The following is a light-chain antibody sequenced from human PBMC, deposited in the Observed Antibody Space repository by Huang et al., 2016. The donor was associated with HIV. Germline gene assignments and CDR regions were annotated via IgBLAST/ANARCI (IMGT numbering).Light chain of an antibody. Sequence: AIQMTQSPTSLSASVGDRVTITCRASQGIRNDLGWYQLKPGKAPMLRSYAASSLQSGVPSRFSGSGSGTDFTLTISSLQPEDFASYYCLQDYNYPWTFGQGTKVEIK. J-gene: IGKJ1*01. V-gene: IGKV1-6*01. CDR3: LQDYNYPWT. CDR1: QGIRND. CDR2: AAS.